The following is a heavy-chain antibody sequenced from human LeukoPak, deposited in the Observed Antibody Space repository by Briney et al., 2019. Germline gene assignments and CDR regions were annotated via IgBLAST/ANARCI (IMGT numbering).Heavy chain of an antibody. D-gene: IGHD6-13*01. J-gene: IGHJ6*03. V-gene: IGHV4-59*12. CDR2: IYYSGST. CDR1: GGSISSYY. Sequence: DPSETLSLTCTVSGGSISSYYWSWIRQPPGKGLEWIGYIYYSGSTNYNPSLKSRVTMSVDTSKNQFSLKLSSVTAADTAVYYCARVIAAHSLGYYYYMDVWGKGTTVTVSS. CDR3: ARVIAAHSLGYYYYMDV.